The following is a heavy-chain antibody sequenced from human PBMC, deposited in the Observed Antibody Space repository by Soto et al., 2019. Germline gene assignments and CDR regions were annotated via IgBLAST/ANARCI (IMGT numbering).Heavy chain of an antibody. J-gene: IGHJ4*02. CDR2: ISYDGSNK. Sequence: GESLKISCAASGFTFSSYAMHWVRQAPGKGLEWVAVISYDGSNKYYADSVKGRFTISRDNSKNTLYLQMNSLRAEDTAVYYCARDFSGLYGGKGIDYWGQGTLVTVSS. CDR3: ARDFSGLYGGKGIDY. V-gene: IGHV3-30-3*01. CDR1: GFTFSSYA. D-gene: IGHD4-17*01.